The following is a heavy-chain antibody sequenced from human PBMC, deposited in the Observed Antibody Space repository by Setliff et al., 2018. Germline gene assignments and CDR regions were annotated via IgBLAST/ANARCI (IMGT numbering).Heavy chain of an antibody. CDR2: IHSSGRS. CDR3: ARARYCSGGRCYWTRLDS. Sequence: PSETLSLTCTVSDVSISGYYWSWIRQPPGKGLEWIGYIHSSGRSNYNPSLKSRVTTSIDTSKNQFSLKLSSVTAADTAVYYCARARYCSGGRCYWTRLDSWAQGTLGTSPQ. J-gene: IGHJ5*01. CDR1: DVSISGYY. D-gene: IGHD2-15*01. V-gene: IGHV4-4*08.